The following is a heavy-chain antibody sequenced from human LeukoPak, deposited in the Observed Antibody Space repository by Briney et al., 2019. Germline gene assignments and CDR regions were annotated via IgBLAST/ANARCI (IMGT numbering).Heavy chain of an antibody. V-gene: IGHV4-38-2*01. J-gene: IGHJ4*02. CDR3: ARQYYDFWSGDPTLYYFDY. CDR1: GYSIGSGYY. Sequence: PSETLSLTCAVSGYSIGSGYYWGWIRQPPGKGLEWSGSIYHSGSTYYNPSLKSRVTIPVDTSKNQFSLKLSSVTDADTAVYYCARQYYDFWSGDPTLYYFDYWGQGTLVTVSS. D-gene: IGHD3-3*01. CDR2: IYHSGST.